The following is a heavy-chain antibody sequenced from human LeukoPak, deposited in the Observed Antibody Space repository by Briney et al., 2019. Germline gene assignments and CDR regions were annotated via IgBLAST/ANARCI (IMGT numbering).Heavy chain of an antibody. CDR3: ATVEGYGYYDANGYFVY. D-gene: IGHD3-22*01. J-gene: IGHJ4*02. CDR1: GGTFSSHG. CDR2: VIPIFHKP. V-gene: IGHV1-69*01. Sequence: SVKVSCKASGGTFSSHGISWVRQAPGQGLEWVGGVIPIFHKPTYAQKFQGRVTITADESTSTVYMGLSSLTSEDTAVYYCATVEGYGYYDANGYFVYWGQGSLVTVSS.